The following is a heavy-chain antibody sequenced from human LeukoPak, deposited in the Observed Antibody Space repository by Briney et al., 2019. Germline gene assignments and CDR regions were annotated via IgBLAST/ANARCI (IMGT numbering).Heavy chain of an antibody. CDR3: AKAILYDSGGYFDY. CDR1: GFTFDDYA. CDR2: ISWNSGSI. V-gene: IGHV3-9*01. J-gene: IGHJ4*02. Sequence: GRSLRLSCAASGFTFDDYAMHWVRQAPGKGLEWVSGISWNSGSIGYADSVKGRFTISRDNAKNSLYLQMNSLRAEDTALYYCAKAILYDSGGYFDYWGQGTLVTVSS. D-gene: IGHD3-22*01.